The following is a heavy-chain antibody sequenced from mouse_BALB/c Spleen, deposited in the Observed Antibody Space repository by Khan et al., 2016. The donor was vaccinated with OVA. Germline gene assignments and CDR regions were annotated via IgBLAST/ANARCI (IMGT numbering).Heavy chain of an antibody. CDR2: ISCYNGAT. J-gene: IGHJ4*01. CDR1: GYSFTGYY. V-gene: IGHV1S34*01. D-gene: IGHD2-2*01. Sequence: LVKTGASVKISCKTSGYSFTGYYMHWVKQSHGKSLEWIGYISCYNGATTYNQKFKGKATFTVDTSSSTAYMTFNSLTSEDSSVYYCARSHLLWLYAMDYWGQGTSVTVSS. CDR3: ARSHLLWLYAMDY.